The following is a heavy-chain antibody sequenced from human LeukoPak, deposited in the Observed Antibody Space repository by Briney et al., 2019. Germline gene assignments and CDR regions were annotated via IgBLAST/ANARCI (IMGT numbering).Heavy chain of an antibody. D-gene: IGHD5-18*01. V-gene: IGHV1-69*06. CDR2: IIPIFGTA. CDR3: ARGAGDTAMVTAGYYYYMDV. Sequence: SVKVSCKASGGTFSSYAISWVRQAPGQGLEWMGGIIPIFGTANYAQKFQGRVTITADKSTSTAYMELSSLRSEDTAVYYCARGAGDTAMVTAGYYYYMDVWAKGPRSPSP. J-gene: IGHJ6*03. CDR1: GGTFSSYA.